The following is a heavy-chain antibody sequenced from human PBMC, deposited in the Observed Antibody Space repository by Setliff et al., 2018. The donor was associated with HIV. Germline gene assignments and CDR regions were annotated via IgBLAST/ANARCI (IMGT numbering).Heavy chain of an antibody. V-gene: IGHV3-21*01. CDR3: ARSGGIGNYHWDI. CDR2: ISYGSSYI. D-gene: IGHD3-16*01. J-gene: IGHJ6*03. CDR1: GFTFRSYC. Sequence: VGSLRLSCVASGFTFRSYCMDWFRQAPGKGLEWVSSISYGSSYIYQSESVRGRFTISRDDAKKSLYLQMNSLGAEDTAVYYCARSGGIGNYHWDIWGKGTTVTVSS.